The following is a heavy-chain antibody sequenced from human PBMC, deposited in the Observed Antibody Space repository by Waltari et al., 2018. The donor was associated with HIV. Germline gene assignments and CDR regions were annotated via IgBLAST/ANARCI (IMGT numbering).Heavy chain of an antibody. CDR2: IYYSGRT. Sequence: QLQLQESGPGLVQPSETLSLTCPVSGGSISSSSYYWRWIRQPPGKGLEWIGSIYYSGRTYYNPSHKSRVTISVDTSKNQFSLKLSSVTAADTAVYYCEGASAPFDYWGQGTLVTVSS. J-gene: IGHJ4*02. CDR1: GGSISSSSYY. CDR3: EGASAPFDY. V-gene: IGHV4-39*01.